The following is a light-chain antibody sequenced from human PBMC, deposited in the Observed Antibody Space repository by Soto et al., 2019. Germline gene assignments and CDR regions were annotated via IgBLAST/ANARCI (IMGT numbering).Light chain of an antibody. CDR2: EVS. J-gene: IGLJ7*01. Sequence: QSALTQPASVSGSPGQSITISCTGSSSDVGGYNYVSWYQQHPDKAPKVIIYEVSNRPSGVSNRFSGSKSGNTASLTISGLQAEDEADYYCSSYTSSITYFVFGGGTQLTVL. V-gene: IGLV2-14*01. CDR1: SSDVGGYNY. CDR3: SSYTSSITYFV.